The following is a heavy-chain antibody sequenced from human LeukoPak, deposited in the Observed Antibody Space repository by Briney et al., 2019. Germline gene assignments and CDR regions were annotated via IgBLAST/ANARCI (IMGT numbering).Heavy chain of an antibody. V-gene: IGHV4-4*07. CDR3: ARVYWNDVYDWFDP. Sequence: PSETLSLTCTVSGGSISSYYWSWIRQPAGKGLEWIGRIYTSGSTNYNPSLKSRVTTSVDTSKNQFSLKLSSVTAADTAVYYCARVYWNDVYDWFDPWGQGTLVTVSS. CDR1: GGSISSYY. CDR2: IYTSGST. J-gene: IGHJ5*02. D-gene: IGHD1-1*01.